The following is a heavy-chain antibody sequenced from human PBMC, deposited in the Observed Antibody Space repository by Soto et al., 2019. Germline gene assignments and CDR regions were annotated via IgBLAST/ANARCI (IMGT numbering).Heavy chain of an antibody. CDR2: IYTSASI. CDR3: ARDREAGYNFYYGMDV. V-gene: IGHV4-4*07. D-gene: IGHD6-19*01. CDR1: GANINTYS. J-gene: IGHJ6*02. Sequence: SETLSLTCSVSGANINTYSWTWIRQPAGKGLEWIGRIYTSASINYNPSLRGRVTLSVDTSTNQVSLKLASVTAADTAVYYCARDREAGYNFYYGMDVWGQGTTVTVSS.